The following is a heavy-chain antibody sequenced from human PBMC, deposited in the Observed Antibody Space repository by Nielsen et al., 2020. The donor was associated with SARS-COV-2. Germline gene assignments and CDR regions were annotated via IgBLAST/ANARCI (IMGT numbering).Heavy chain of an antibody. V-gene: IGHV1-2*06. D-gene: IGHD4-23*01. CDR2: INPNSGGT. Sequence: ASVKVSCKASGYTFTGYYMHWVRQAPGQGLEWMGRINPNSGGTNYAQKFQGRVTMTRDTSISTAYVELSRLRSDDTAVYYCARDIGYGGPTRGMDVWGQGTTVTVSS. CDR3: ARDIGYGGPTRGMDV. J-gene: IGHJ6*02. CDR1: GYTFTGYY.